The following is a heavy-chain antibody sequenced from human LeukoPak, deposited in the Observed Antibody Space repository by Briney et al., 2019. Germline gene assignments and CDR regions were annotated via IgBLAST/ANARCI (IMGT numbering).Heavy chain of an antibody. J-gene: IGHJ3*02. CDR2: FDPEDGET. CDR3: ATLPLTYDAFDI. Sequence: ASVKVSCKTSGYTLTELSMHWVRQAPGKGLEWMGGFDPEDGETIYAQKFQGRVTMTEDTSTDTAYMELSSLRSEDTAVYYCATLPLTYDAFDIWGQGTMVTVSS. D-gene: IGHD2-21*02. V-gene: IGHV1-24*01. CDR1: GYTLTELS.